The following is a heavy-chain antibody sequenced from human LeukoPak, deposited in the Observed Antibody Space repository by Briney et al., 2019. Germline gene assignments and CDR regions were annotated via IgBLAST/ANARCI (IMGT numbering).Heavy chain of an antibody. Sequence: GGSLRLSCAASRFTFRNHAMNWVRQAPGKGLEWVSVISGSGETTYYADSVKGRFTISRDNSQNTLYLQMSSLRGEDTALYYCAKDRGMVGASVRAFDYWGQGNLVTVSS. CDR3: AKDRGMVGASVRAFDY. CDR2: ISGSGETT. D-gene: IGHD1-26*01. V-gene: IGHV3-23*01. J-gene: IGHJ4*02. CDR1: RFTFRNHA.